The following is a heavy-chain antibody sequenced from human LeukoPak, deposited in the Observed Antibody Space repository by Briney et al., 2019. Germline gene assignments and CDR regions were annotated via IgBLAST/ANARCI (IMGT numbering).Heavy chain of an antibody. D-gene: IGHD3-22*01. Sequence: GGSLRLSCAASGFTFSTYAMNWVRQAPGKGLEWVSLISDSGANKHYADSVKGRFTISRDNSKNTLSLQMNSLRAEDTAVYYCARYYYDGSGHYYYYGLDVWGQGTTVTVSS. CDR3: ARYYYDGSGHYYYYGLDV. V-gene: IGHV3-23*01. CDR2: ISDSGANK. CDR1: GFTFSTYA. J-gene: IGHJ6*02.